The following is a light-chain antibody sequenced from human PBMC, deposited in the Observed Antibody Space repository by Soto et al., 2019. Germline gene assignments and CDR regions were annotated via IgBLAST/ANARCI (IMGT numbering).Light chain of an antibody. CDR2: AAS. J-gene: IGKJ5*01. V-gene: IGKV1-27*01. Sequence: DIQMTQSPSSLSASVGDEVTITCRASQTIMTYLNWYQLKPGKPPRPLIYAASALQAGVPSRFSGSGSGTDFTLTISSLQPEDVATYYCQKYNSAPLTFGQGTRLEI. CDR3: QKYNSAPLT. CDR1: QTIMTY.